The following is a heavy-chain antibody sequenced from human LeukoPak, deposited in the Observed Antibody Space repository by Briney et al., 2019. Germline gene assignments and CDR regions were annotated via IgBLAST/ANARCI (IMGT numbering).Heavy chain of an antibody. CDR2: ISGSGGST. CDR1: GFTFSSYA. V-gene: IGHV3-23*01. D-gene: IGHD3-22*01. CDR3: AKVAGYYDSSGYYYYEGLDY. J-gene: IGHJ4*02. Sequence: GGSLRLSCAASGFTFSSYAMSWVRQAPGKGLEWVSAISGSGGSTYYADSVKGRFTISRDNSKNTLYLQMNSLRAEDTAVYYCAKVAGYYDSSGYYYYEGLDYWGQGTLVTVSS.